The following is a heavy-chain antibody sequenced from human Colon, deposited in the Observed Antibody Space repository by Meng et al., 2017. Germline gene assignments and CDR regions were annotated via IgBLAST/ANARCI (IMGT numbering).Heavy chain of an antibody. CDR2: LHYSGST. D-gene: IGHD3-10*01. CDR3: AKGNVIWLGDFQRKGGLDS. V-gene: IGHV4-59*01. J-gene: IGHJ1*01. CDR1: GVSISNYY. Sequence: SEPLSLICNVSGVSISNYYWNWVRQPPGKGLEWIVYLHYSGSTKYNPSLKSRVTISGDTSKNQFPLTLTSVTAADAAVYYCAKGNVIWLGDFQRKGGLDSWGQGTRVTVSS.